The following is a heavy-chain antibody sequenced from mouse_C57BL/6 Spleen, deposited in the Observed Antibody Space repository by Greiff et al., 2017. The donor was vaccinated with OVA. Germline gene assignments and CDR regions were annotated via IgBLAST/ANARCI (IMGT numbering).Heavy chain of an antibody. CDR1: GYTFTDYY. V-gene: IGHV1-19*01. J-gene: IGHJ4*01. Sequence: EVQLQQSGPVLVKPGASVKMSCKASGYTFTDYYMNWVKQSHGKSLEWIGVINPYNGGTSYNQKFKGKATLTVDKSSSTAYMELNSLTSEDSAVYYGARDYGSSHAMDYWGQGTSVTVSS. D-gene: IGHD1-1*01. CDR2: INPYNGGT. CDR3: ARDYGSSHAMDY.